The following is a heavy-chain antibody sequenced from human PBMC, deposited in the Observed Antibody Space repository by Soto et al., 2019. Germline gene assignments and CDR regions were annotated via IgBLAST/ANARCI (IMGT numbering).Heavy chain of an antibody. V-gene: IGHV3-11*01. Sequence: QVQLVESGGGLVKPGGSLTLSCAASGFTFSDYYMSWIRQAPGQGLEWVSYISSSSSTIYYADSVKGRFTISRDNAKNALYQQMNSLRAEDTAVDYCARSPKEVSGWWYYFDYWGQGTLVTVSS. D-gene: IGHD2-15*01. CDR3: ARSPKEVSGWWYYFDY. CDR1: GFTFSDYY. J-gene: IGHJ4*02. CDR2: ISSSSSTI.